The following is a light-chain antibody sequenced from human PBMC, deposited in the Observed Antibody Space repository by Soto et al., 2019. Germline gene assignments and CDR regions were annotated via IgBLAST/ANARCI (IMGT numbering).Light chain of an antibody. Sequence: DIVLTQSPLSLPVTPGEPASISCRSSQSLLHSNGYNCLDWYLQKPGQSPQLLIYLGSNRASGVPDRFSGSGSGTDFTLEISRVEDEDVGVYYCMQALQTSYTFGQGTRLEIK. V-gene: IGKV2-28*01. J-gene: IGKJ2*01. CDR3: MQALQTSYT. CDR2: LGS. CDR1: QSLLHSNGYNC.